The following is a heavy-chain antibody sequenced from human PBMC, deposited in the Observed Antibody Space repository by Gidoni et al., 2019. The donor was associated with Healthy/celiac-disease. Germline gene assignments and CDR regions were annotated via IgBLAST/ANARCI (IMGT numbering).Heavy chain of an antibody. CDR1: RYSFPSYW. Sequence: VQLAQSGAEGKKLGEPMGTSCKGSRYSFPSYWISWVRQMPGKGREWMVRIDTSDSYTNYSPSFQRHVTNSANKSISTAYLQWSSLKASDTAMYYCARGGKNDYGVAFDIWGQGTMVTVSS. J-gene: IGHJ3*02. CDR2: IDTSDSYT. D-gene: IGHD4-17*01. CDR3: ARGGKNDYGVAFDI. V-gene: IGHV5-10-1*01.